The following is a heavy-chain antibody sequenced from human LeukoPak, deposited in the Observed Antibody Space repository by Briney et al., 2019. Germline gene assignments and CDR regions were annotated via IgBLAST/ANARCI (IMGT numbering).Heavy chain of an antibody. J-gene: IGHJ4*02. CDR2: INWNGGST. D-gene: IGHD3-10*01. CDR3: ASISGPDYYGSGSYLRDY. Sequence: SGGSLRLSCAASGFTFDDYGMSWVRQAPGKGLEWVSGINWNGGSTGYADSVKGRFTISRDNAKNSLYLQMNSLRAEDKALYYCASISGPDYYGSGSYLRDYWGQGTLVTVSS. CDR1: GFTFDDYG. V-gene: IGHV3-20*04.